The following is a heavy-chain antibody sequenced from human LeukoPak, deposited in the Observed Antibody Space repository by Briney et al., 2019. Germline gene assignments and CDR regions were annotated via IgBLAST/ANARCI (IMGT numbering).Heavy chain of an antibody. CDR1: RLTFCSYT. V-gene: IGHV3-23*01. Sequence: WVSLRLSSAASRLTFCSYTMTWLPHAPGQGLVWVAGICDSGGTTYYTHSVKGRLTISRDNTKNTLYLKMHRSRAKDPPVYARAKGRVTLGRGVIMTMRFDNWGEGPLVTVSS. J-gene: IGHJ4*02. CDR3: AKGRVTLGRGVIMTMRFDN. CDR2: ICDSGGTT. D-gene: IGHD3-10*01.